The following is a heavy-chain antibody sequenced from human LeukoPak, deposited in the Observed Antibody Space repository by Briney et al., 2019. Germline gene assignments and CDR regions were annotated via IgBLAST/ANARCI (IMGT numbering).Heavy chain of an antibody. Sequence: GGSLRLSCASSGFIFRTYWMTWVRRAPGKGLEWVANIKQDGSEKNYVDSVEGRFTISRDNAKNSLYLQMNSLRADDAAVYHCATGASALWHPYYFDYWGQGTLVTVSS. CDR2: IKQDGSEK. V-gene: IGHV3-7*01. D-gene: IGHD2/OR15-2a*01. CDR1: GFIFRTYW. J-gene: IGHJ4*02. CDR3: ATGASALWHPYYFDY.